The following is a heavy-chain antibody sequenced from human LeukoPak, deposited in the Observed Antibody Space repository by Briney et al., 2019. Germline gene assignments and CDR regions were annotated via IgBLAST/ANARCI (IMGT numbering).Heavy chain of an antibody. J-gene: IGHJ6*02. V-gene: IGHV4-39*01. D-gene: IGHD3-16*01. CDR3: ARLPVWGSKGVSGMDV. CDR1: GGSISSSSYY. CDR2: IYYSGST. Sequence: PSETLSLTCTVSGGSISSSSYYWGWIRQPPGKGLEWIGSIYYSGSTYYNPSLKSRVTISVDTSKNQFSLKPSSVTAADTAVYYCARLPVWGSKGVSGMDVWGQGTTVTVSS.